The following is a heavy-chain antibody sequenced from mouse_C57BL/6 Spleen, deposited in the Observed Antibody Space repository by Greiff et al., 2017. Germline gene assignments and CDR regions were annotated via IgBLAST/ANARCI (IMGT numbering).Heavy chain of an antibody. Sequence: QVQLKQPGAELVMPGASVSLSCKASGYTFTSYWVHWVQQRPGRGLEWIGEIDPSDSYTNYTPKISGLSTLTVDKSSSTAYMQLSSLTSEGAAVYYGARAITTVVATKYFDYWGQGTTLTVSS. D-gene: IGHD1-1*01. CDR3: ARAITTVVATKYFDY. CDR2: IDPSDSYT. V-gene: IGHV1-69*01. J-gene: IGHJ2*01. CDR1: GYTFTSYW.